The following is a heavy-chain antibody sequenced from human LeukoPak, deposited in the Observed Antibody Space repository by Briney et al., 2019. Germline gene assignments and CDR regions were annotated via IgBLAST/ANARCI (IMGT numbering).Heavy chain of an antibody. D-gene: IGHD6-19*01. Sequence: SQTLSLTCAISGDSVSNRRAAWNWIRQSPERGLEWLGSTFYRSKWSNDYALSVKSRITINPDTSKNQFSLQLNSMTPEDTAVYYCASERNSGWGAFDVWGQGTVVTVSS. J-gene: IGHJ3*01. CDR1: GDSVSNRRAA. CDR3: ASERNSGWGAFDV. CDR2: TFYRSKWSN. V-gene: IGHV6-1*01.